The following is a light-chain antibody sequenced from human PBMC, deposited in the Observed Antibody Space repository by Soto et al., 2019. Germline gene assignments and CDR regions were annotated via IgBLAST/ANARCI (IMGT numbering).Light chain of an antibody. CDR1: QSVLYSSNNKNY. CDR2: WAS. CDR3: QQYYNPPLT. J-gene: IGKJ4*01. V-gene: IGKV4-1*01. Sequence: DIVMTQSPDSLAVSLGERATTNCKSSQSVLYSSNNKNYLAWYQQKAGQPPKLLIYWASTRQSGVPDRFSGSGSETDFTLTISSLQAEDVAIYYCQQYYNPPLTFGGGTKVEIK.